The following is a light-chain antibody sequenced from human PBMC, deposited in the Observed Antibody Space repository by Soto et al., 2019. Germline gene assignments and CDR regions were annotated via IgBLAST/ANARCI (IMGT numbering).Light chain of an antibody. CDR1: QSLVHSNGYNY. Sequence: DIVMTQSPLSLPGTPGEPASISCRSSQSLVHSNGYNYVDWYLQKPVQSPQLLIYLGSSRASGVPDRLSGIGSGDDFTLTISRVEAGDVVVYYCLQALQTLWALGQGTKVEIK. CDR2: LGS. V-gene: IGKV2-28*01. J-gene: IGKJ1*01. CDR3: LQALQTLWA.